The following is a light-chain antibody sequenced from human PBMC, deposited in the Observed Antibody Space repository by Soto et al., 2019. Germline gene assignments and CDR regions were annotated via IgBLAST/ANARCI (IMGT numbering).Light chain of an antibody. J-gene: IGKJ1*01. CDR1: QSTKRW. Sequence: DTQITRYPSTLSSSVRNRVTITSRPSQSTKRWSAWYQQKPGKAPKLLIYDPSTLESGVPSRFSGSGSGTEFTLTISRLQSDDLATYCCHQYDGYSFPFGQGTKVDI. CDR2: DPS. V-gene: IGKV1-5*01. CDR3: HQYDGYSFP.